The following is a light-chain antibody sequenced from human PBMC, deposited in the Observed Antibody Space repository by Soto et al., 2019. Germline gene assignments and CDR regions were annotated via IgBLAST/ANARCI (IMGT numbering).Light chain of an antibody. V-gene: IGLV2-14*01. CDR3: TSYTSSRTPV. Sequence: QSVLTQPSSVSGSPGQAITISCTGTISDVGGYNYVSWYQQHPGKAPKLMIYEVSNRPSGVSDRFSGSKSGNTASLTISGLQAEDEADYYCTSYTSSRTPVFGTGTKVTVL. J-gene: IGLJ1*01. CDR2: EVS. CDR1: ISDVGGYNY.